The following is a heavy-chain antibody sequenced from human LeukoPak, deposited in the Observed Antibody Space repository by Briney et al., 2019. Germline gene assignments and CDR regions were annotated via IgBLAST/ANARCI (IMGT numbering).Heavy chain of an antibody. V-gene: IGHV3-48*03. Sequence: GGSLRLSCAASGFTFSSYEMNRVRQAPGKGLEWVSYISSSDSTIYYADSVKGRFTISRDNAKNSLYLQMNSLRAEDTAVYYCARGTSVYDILTGLDYWGQGTLVTVSS. CDR1: GFTFSSYE. CDR3: ARGTSVYDILTGLDY. J-gene: IGHJ4*02. CDR2: ISSSDSTI. D-gene: IGHD3-9*01.